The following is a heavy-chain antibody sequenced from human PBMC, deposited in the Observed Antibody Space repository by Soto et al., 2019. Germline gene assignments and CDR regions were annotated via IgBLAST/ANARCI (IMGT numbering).Heavy chain of an antibody. J-gene: IGHJ4*02. D-gene: IGHD1-1*01. CDR1: GFSLSTYGVG. Sequence: QITLKESGPPLVQPTQTLTLTCSFSGFSLSTYGVGVGWIRQSPGKALEWLVFIYWDDDKRYSPSLKSRLTITKDASNNHVVLTMTNTDPMDTTTYFCAHRGPLNEDWNEGYFSYWGRGTLVTVSS. CDR3: AHRGPLNEDWNEGYFSY. CDR2: IYWDDDK. V-gene: IGHV2-5*02.